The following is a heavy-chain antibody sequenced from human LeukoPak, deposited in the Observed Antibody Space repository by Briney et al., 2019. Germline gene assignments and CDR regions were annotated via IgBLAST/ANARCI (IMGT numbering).Heavy chain of an antibody. Sequence: GGSLRLSCAASGFTFSDYYVSWIRQAPGKGLEWVSYISSSGSSIYYADSVKGRFTISRDSAKNSLYLQMNSLKAEDTAFYYCARGPTTGGFDYWGQGTLVTVSS. D-gene: IGHD4-17*01. V-gene: IGHV3-11*01. CDR2: ISSSGSSI. J-gene: IGHJ4*02. CDR1: GFTFSDYY. CDR3: ARGPTTGGFDY.